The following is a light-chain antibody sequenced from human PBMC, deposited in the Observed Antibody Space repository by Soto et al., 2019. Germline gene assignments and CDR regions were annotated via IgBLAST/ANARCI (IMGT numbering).Light chain of an antibody. CDR3: SSYTSTNTLV. Sequence: QSALTQPASVSGSPGQSITISCTGTRSDVGGYNFVSWYQQHPGKVPKLLIYDVTHRPSGVSNRFSASKSANTASLTISGLQDEDEADYYCSSYTSTNTLVFGGGTKVTVL. CDR2: DVT. V-gene: IGLV2-14*01. J-gene: IGLJ2*01. CDR1: RSDVGGYNF.